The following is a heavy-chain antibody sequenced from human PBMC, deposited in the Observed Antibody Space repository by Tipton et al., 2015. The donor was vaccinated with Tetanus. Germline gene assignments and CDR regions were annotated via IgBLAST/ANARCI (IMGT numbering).Heavy chain of an antibody. J-gene: IGHJ4*02. CDR2: ISNSGRT. CDR3: VRANYDFPKKGPFDS. Sequence: TLSLTCTVSGDSVRSGDYQWNWIRQSPGKGLEWLAYISNSGRTNSNYDLKSRISISRDTSKNQFSLKLTSVTAADTAVYYCVRANYDFPKKGPFDSWGQGTLVIVSS. D-gene: IGHD3-3*01. V-gene: IGHV4-61*08. CDR1: GDSVRSGDYQ.